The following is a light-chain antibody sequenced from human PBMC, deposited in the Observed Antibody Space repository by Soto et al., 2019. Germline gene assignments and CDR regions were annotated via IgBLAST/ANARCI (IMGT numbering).Light chain of an antibody. J-gene: IGKJ2*01. CDR3: QHYFNWPYT. V-gene: IGKV3-15*01. CDR2: GAY. CDR1: QSVTSN. Sequence: EIVMTQAPATRSVSPGERGTLSCMASQSVTSNLAWYQQKPGRAPRLLIYGAYTRATGIPARFSGSGSGTEFTLTISKLQSEDFALYYCQHYFNWPYTFGPGTKVDIK.